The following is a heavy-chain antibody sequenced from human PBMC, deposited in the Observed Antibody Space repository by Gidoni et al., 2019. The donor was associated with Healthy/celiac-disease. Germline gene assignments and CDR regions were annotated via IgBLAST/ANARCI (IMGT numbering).Heavy chain of an antibody. CDR1: GFTFSSYA. CDR2: ISGSGGST. V-gene: IGHV3-23*01. Sequence: EVQLLESGGGLVQPGGSLGLSCAASGFTFSSYAMSWVRQAPGKGLEWVSAISGSGGSTYYADSVKGRFTISIDNSKNTLYLQMNSLRAEDTAVYYCAKALWFGELSPGGMDVWGQGTTVTVSS. D-gene: IGHD3-10*01. CDR3: AKALWFGELSPGGMDV. J-gene: IGHJ6*02.